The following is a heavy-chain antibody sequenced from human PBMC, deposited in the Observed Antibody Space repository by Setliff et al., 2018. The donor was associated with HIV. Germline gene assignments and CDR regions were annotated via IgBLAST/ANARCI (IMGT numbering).Heavy chain of an antibody. D-gene: IGHD5-18*01. Sequence: SETLSLTCTVSGGPIRSHYWSWIREPPGKGLEWIGYIYYSGSTNYNPSLKSRVTISVDTSKNQFSLRLSSVTAADAAVYYCARVPRQLLKGAAAYFDYWGQGILVTVSS. CDR2: IYYSGST. J-gene: IGHJ4*02. V-gene: IGHV4-59*11. CDR1: GGPIRSHY. CDR3: ARVPRQLLKGAAAYFDY.